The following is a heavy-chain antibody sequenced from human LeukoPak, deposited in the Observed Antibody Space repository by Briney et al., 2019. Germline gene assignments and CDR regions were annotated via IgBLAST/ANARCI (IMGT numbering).Heavy chain of an antibody. CDR2: ISSSSSTI. CDR1: GFTFSSYS. CDR3: ARDVYSSSWPFDY. D-gene: IGHD6-13*01. V-gene: IGHV3-48*01. Sequence: GGSLRLSCAASGFTFSSYSMNWVRQAPGKGPEWVSYISSSSSTIYYADSVKGRFTISRDNAKNSLYLQMNSLRAEDTAVYYCARDVYSSSWPFDYWGQGTLVTVSS. J-gene: IGHJ4*02.